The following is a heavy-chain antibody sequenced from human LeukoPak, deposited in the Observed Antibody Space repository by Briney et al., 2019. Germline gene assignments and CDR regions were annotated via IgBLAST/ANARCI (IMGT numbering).Heavy chain of an antibody. D-gene: IGHD6-19*01. Sequence: GESLKISCRGSGYSFTTYWNGWVRQMPGKGLEWLGIIYPGDSETRYSPSFQGQVTISVDKSVSTAYLQWSSLKASDTAMYYCARRLIAVAGTYFDYWGQGTLVTVSS. CDR3: ARRLIAVAGTYFDY. CDR2: IYPGDSET. V-gene: IGHV5-51*01. J-gene: IGHJ4*02. CDR1: GYSFTTYW.